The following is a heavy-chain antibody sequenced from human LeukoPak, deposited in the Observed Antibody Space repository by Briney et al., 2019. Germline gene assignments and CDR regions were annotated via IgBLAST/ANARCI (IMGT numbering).Heavy chain of an antibody. Sequence: GGSLRLSCAVSGITFSSFWMSWVRQAPGKGLEWVANIKQDGSEKYYVDSVKGRFTISRDNAKNSVYLQMNSLRAEDTAMYYCATTLNVATAGYFLGQGTLVTVSS. J-gene: IGHJ4*02. D-gene: IGHD6-13*01. V-gene: IGHV3-7*01. CDR2: IKQDGSEK. CDR3: ATTLNVATAGYF. CDR1: GITFSSFW.